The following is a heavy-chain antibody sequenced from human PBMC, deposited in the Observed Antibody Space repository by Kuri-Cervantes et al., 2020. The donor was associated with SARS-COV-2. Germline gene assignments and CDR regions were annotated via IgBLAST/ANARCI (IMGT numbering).Heavy chain of an antibody. CDR3: AKCYYDTSGYPLDY. Sequence: GESLKISCAASGFTVSSNYMSWVRQAPGKGLEWVSVIYSGGSTYYADSVKGRFTISRDNSKNTLYLQMHSLRAEDTAVYYCAKCYYDTSGYPLDYWGQGTLVTVSS. V-gene: IGHV3-66*01. CDR1: GFTVSSNY. J-gene: IGHJ4*02. CDR2: IYSGGST. D-gene: IGHD3-22*01.